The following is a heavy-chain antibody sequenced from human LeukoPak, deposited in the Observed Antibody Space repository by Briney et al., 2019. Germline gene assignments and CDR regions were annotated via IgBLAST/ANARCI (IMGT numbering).Heavy chain of an antibody. J-gene: IGHJ6*02. CDR3: ARETTYYYYYGMDV. D-gene: IGHD4-11*01. Sequence: ASVKVSCKASGYTFTSYAMHWVRQAPGQRLEWMGWINAGNGNTKYSQKFQGRVTITRDTSASTAYMELSSLRSEDTAVYYCARETTYYYYYGMDVWGQGTTVTVSS. CDR2: INAGNGNT. CDR1: GYTFTSYA. V-gene: IGHV1-3*01.